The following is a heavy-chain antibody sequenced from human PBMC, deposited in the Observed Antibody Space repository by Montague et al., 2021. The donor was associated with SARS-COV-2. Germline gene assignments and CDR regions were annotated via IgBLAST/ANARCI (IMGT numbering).Heavy chain of an antibody. CDR2: VSHPGSA. CDR3: ARGVYNRVIFVVSPRYYFTY. J-gene: IGHJ4*02. V-gene: IGHV4-34*01. D-gene: IGHD1-26*01. Sequence: SETLSLTCAVYTEAFNGYYWTWIRQPPGKGLEWIGDVSHPGSAKYNPSLKGRVSISVNTWRKQVSLRLTSVTAADTATYYCARGVYNRVIFVVSPRYYFTYGGQGTLVPVSP. CDR1: TEAFNGYY.